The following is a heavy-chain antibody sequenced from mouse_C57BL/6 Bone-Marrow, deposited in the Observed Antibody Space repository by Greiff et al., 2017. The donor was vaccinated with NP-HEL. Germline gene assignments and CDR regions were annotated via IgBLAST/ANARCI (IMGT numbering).Heavy chain of an antibody. V-gene: IGHV1-19*01. Sequence: VQLQQSGPVLVKPGASVKMSCKASGYTFTDYYMNWVKQSHGKSLEWIGVINPYNGGTSYNQKFKGKATLTVDKSSSTAYMELNSLTSEDSAVYYSARKDYYGSQYYFDYWGQGTTLTVSS. CDR2: INPYNGGT. J-gene: IGHJ2*01. CDR1: GYTFTDYY. D-gene: IGHD1-1*01. CDR3: ARKDYYGSQYYFDY.